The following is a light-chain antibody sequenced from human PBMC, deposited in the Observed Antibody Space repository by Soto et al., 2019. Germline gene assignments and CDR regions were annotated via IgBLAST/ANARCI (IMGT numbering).Light chain of an antibody. Sequence: DTVLTQYPGTLSLSPGERATLSCRASQSVGTYLAWYQQKPGQPPRLLIYDTSNRATGIPARFSGSRSGTDFTLTISSLEPEDFGVYFCHQRNKFGQVTRLEIK. CDR2: DTS. CDR3: HQRNK. CDR1: QSVGTY. V-gene: IGKV3-11*01. J-gene: IGKJ5*01.